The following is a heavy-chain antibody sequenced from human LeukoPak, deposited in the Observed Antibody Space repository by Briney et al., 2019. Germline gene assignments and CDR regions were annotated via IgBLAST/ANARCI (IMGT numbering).Heavy chain of an antibody. CDR1: GFTFSSYA. D-gene: IGHD3-22*01. J-gene: IGHJ4*02. Sequence: GGSLRLSCAASGFTFSSYAMSWVRQAPGKGLEWVSAISGSGGSTYYADSVKGRFTISRDNSKNTLYLQMNSLRPEDTAVYYCARDVRGPTGYNSSGRDTFDSWGQGTLVTVSS. V-gene: IGHV3-23*01. CDR3: ARDVRGPTGYNSSGRDTFDS. CDR2: ISGSGGST.